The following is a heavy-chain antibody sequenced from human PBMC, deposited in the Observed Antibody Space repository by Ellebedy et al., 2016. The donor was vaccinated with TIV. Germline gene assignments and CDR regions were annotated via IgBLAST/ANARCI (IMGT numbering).Heavy chain of an antibody. CDR2: ISFDRSDK. D-gene: IGHD5/OR15-5a*01. CDR3: ARVYDSYYFDY. Sequence: GGSLRLSCAASGFTFSSYGVHWVRQAPGKGLDWVAFISFDRSDKYYAESVKGRLTISRDNSKNTLYLQMNSLRADDTAVYYCARVYDSYYFDYWGQGTLVTVSS. CDR1: GFTFSSYG. J-gene: IGHJ4*02. V-gene: IGHV3-30*03.